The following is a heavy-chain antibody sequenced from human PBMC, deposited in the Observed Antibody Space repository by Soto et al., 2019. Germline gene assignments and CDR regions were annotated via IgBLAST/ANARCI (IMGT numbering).Heavy chain of an antibody. D-gene: IGHD2-21*01. V-gene: IGHV1-8*01. CDR1: GYTFTSYD. CDR3: ARAGCCGGHAFDI. Sequence: QVQLVQSGAEVTKPGASVKVSCKASGYTFTSYDINWVRQATGQGLEWMGWMNPNSGNTGYAQKYQGRVTMTRNPSISTAYIELSSLRSEDTAVYYCARAGCCGGHAFDIWGQGTMVTVSS. CDR2: MNPNSGNT. J-gene: IGHJ3*02.